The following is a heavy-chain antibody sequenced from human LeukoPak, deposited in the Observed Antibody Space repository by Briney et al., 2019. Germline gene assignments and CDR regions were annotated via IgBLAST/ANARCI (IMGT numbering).Heavy chain of an antibody. CDR2: VYYSGST. CDR1: GGSISSGDYY. V-gene: IGHV4-30-4*01. J-gene: IGHJ5*02. CDR3: ARDQLSYDGYNWFDP. Sequence: SETLSLTCTVSGGSISSGDYYWSWIRQPPGKGLEWIGYVYYSGSTYYNPSLKGRVTISVDTSKNQFSLKLSSVTAADTAVYYCARDQLSYDGYNWFDPWGQGTLVTVSS. D-gene: IGHD3-16*01.